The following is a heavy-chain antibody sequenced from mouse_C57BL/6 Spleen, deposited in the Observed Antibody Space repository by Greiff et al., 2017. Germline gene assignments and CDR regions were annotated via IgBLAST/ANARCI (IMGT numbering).Heavy chain of an antibody. V-gene: IGHV1-80*01. D-gene: IGHD2-3*01. J-gene: IGHJ4*01. Sequence: QVTLKVSGAELVKPGASVKISCKASGYAFSSYWMNWVKQRPGKGLEWIGQIYPGDGDTNYNGKFKGKATLTADKSSSTAYMQLSSLTSEDSAVYFCARWGLLYYAMDYWGQGTSVTVSS. CDR1: GYAFSSYW. CDR2: IYPGDGDT. CDR3: ARWGLLYYAMDY.